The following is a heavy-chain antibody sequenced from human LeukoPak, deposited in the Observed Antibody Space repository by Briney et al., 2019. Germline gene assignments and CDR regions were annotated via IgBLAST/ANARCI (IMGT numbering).Heavy chain of an antibody. V-gene: IGHV3-7*01. D-gene: IGHD7-27*01. J-gene: IGHJ6*03. CDR3: VRALGDYYYYYMDV. CDR2: IKQDGSEK. Sequence: GGSLRLSXAASGFTFSSYWMSWVRQAPGKRLEWVANIKQDGSEKYNVDSVKGRFTISRDNAKNSLYLQMNSLRAEDTAVYYCVRALGDYYYYYMDVWGKGTTVTVSS. CDR1: GFTFSSYW.